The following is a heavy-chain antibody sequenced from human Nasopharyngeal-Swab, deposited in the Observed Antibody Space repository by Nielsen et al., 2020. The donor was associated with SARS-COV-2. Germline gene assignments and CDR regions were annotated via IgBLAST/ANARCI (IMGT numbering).Heavy chain of an antibody. J-gene: IGHJ6*03. CDR2: IGTAGDT. Sequence: GESLKISCAASGFTVSSNYMSWVRQAPGKGLEWVSAIGTAGDTYYPGSVKGRFTISRENAKNSLYLQMNSLRAGDTAVYYCAREAFDSTTYYYYMDAWGKGTTVTVSS. D-gene: IGHD1-1*01. V-gene: IGHV3-13*01. CDR3: AREAFDSTTYYYYMDA. CDR1: GFTVSSNY.